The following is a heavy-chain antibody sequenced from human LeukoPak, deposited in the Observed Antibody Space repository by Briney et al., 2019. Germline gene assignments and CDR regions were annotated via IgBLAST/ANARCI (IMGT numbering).Heavy chain of an antibody. D-gene: IGHD3-22*01. J-gene: IGHJ4*02. CDR3: AKVSTMIVVVKGDFDY. CDR1: GFTFSSYA. Sequence: GGSLRLSCAASGFTFSSYAMSWVRQAPGKGLEWVSAISGSGGSTYYADSVKGRFTISRDNSKNTLYLQMNSLRAEDTAVYYCAKVSTMIVVVKGDFDYWGQGTLVTVSS. V-gene: IGHV3-23*01. CDR2: ISGSGGST.